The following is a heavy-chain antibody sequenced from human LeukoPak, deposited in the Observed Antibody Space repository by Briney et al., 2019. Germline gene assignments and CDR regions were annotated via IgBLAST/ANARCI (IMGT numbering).Heavy chain of an antibody. V-gene: IGHV3-53*01. J-gene: IGHJ5*02. CDR3: ARDYYDSGSYGWFDP. CDR1: GFTVSNNY. CDR2: IDTGVNK. D-gene: IGHD3-10*01. Sequence: GGSLRLSCAASGFTVSNNYMSWVRQAPGKGLEWVSIIDTGVNKYYADSVKGRFTMSRENSKNTLYLQMNSLRAEDTALYYCARDYYDSGSYGWFDPWGHGTLVTVSS.